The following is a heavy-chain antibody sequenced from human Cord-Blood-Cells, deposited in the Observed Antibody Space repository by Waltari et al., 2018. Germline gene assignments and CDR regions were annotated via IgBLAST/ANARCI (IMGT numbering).Heavy chain of an antibody. Sequence: QVQLQQWGAGLLKPSETLSLTCAVYGGSFSGYYWSWIRQPPGKGLEWIGEINHSGSTNYNPSLKSRVTISVDTSKNQFSLKLSSVTAADTAVYYCARDIAVAGTGDWGQGTLVIVSS. CDR1: GGSFSGYY. J-gene: IGHJ4*02. CDR2: INHSGST. CDR3: ARDIAVAGTGD. D-gene: IGHD6-19*01. V-gene: IGHV4-34*01.